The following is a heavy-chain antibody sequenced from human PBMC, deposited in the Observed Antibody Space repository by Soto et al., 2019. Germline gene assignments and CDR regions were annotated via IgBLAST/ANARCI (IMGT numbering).Heavy chain of an antibody. Sequence: EVQLVESGGGLVQPGGSLRLSCAASGFTFSSYWMSWFRQAPGKGLEWAANIKQDGSEENYVDSVKGRFTISRDNAKNALYLQMNSLRVEDTAVYYCAREIAARLWGKGTTVTVSS. CDR3: AREIAARL. CDR2: IKQDGSEE. D-gene: IGHD6-6*01. CDR1: GFTFSSYW. J-gene: IGHJ6*04. V-gene: IGHV3-7*01.